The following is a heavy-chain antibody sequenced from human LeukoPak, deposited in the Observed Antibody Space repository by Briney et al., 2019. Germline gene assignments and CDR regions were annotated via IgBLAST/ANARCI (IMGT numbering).Heavy chain of an antibody. V-gene: IGHV3-74*01. CDR3: ARGPNSNWSGLDF. CDR2: ISPTGSTT. CDR1: GFSFSGHW. D-gene: IGHD6-6*01. Sequence: GGSLRLSYTASGFSFSGHWMHWARQLPGKGLVWVSRISPTGSTTSYADSVKGRFTVSRDNAKNTLYLQVNNLRAEDTAVYYCARGPNSNWSGLDFWGQGTLLTVSS. J-gene: IGHJ4*02.